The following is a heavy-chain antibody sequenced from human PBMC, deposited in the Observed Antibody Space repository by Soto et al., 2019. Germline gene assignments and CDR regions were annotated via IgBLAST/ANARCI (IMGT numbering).Heavy chain of an antibody. CDR2: INPNSGGT. J-gene: IGHJ6*03. D-gene: IGHD6-13*01. CDR1: GYTFTGYY. CDR3: ARDLTSGYSSSELPGYYYYMDV. Sequence: GASVKVSCKASGYTFTGYYMHWVRQAPGQGLEWMGWINPNSGGTNYAQKFQGRVTITRDTSTSTVYMELSSLRSEDTAVYYCARDLTSGYSSSELPGYYYYMDVWGKGTTVTVSS. V-gene: IGHV1-2*02.